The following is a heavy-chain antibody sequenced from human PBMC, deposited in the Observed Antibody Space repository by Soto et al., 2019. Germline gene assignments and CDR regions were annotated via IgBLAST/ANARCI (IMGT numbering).Heavy chain of an antibody. J-gene: IGHJ6*02. CDR1: GFTFRIYG. CDR2: ISGIGTNT. Sequence: PGGSLRLSCTASGFTFRIYGLSWVRQAPGKGLEWVSGISGIGTNTYYADSVKGRFTISRDNSKNTLFLQMNSLRAEDTAMYYCAKDLRRGYGAYDADYYYYGMDVWGQGTTVTVSS. CDR3: AKDLRRGYGAYDADYYYYGMDV. V-gene: IGHV3-23*01. D-gene: IGHD5-12*01.